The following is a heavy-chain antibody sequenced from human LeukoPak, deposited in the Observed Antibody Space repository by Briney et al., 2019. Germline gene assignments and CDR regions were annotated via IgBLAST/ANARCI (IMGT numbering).Heavy chain of an antibody. V-gene: IGHV3-30-3*01. Sequence: GRSLRLSCAASGFTFSSYAMHWVRQAPGKGLEWVAVISYDGSNKYYADSVKGRFTISRDNSKNTLYLQMNSLRAEDTAVYYCARGVTDYYYDSSGYLPNWGQGTLVTVSS. D-gene: IGHD3-22*01. J-gene: IGHJ4*02. CDR1: GFTFSSYA. CDR2: ISYDGSNK. CDR3: ARGVTDYYYDSSGYLPN.